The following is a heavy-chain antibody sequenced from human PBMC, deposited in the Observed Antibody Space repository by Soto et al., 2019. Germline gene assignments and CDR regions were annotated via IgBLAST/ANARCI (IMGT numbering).Heavy chain of an antibody. CDR2: INAGNGNT. J-gene: IGHJ4*02. Sequence: QVQVVQSGAEEKKPGASVKVSCKASGFTFSSHAIHWVRQAPGQRLEWMGWINAGNGNTKYSQKFQGRVTITRDISANTAYMELSSLRSEDTAVYYCARGSGSYLPYFDYWGQGTLVTVSS. CDR3: ARGSGSYLPYFDY. CDR1: GFTFSSHA. D-gene: IGHD1-26*01. V-gene: IGHV1-3*05.